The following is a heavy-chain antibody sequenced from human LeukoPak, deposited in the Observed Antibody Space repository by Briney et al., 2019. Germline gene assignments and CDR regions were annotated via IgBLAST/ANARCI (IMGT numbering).Heavy chain of an antibody. J-gene: IGHJ6*03. V-gene: IGHV1-18*01. CDR3: ARAVVGGSFPYYYYYYMDV. CDR2: ISAYNGNT. Sequence: GASVNVSCKASGYTFTSYAMNWVRQAPGQGLEWMGWISAYNGNTNYAQKLQGRVTMTTDTSTSTAYMELRSLRSDDTAVYYCARAVVGGSFPYYYYYYMDVWGKGTTVTVSS. CDR1: GYTFTSYA. D-gene: IGHD1-26*01.